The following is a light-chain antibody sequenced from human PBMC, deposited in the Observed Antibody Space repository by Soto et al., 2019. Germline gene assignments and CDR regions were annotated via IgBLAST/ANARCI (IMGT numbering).Light chain of an antibody. CDR1: SSDIGAYNY. V-gene: IGLV2-14*03. CDR3: SSYTIHSSVV. CDR2: DVS. J-gene: IGLJ7*01. Sequence: QSVLTQPASVSGSPGQPITISCSGTSSDIGAYNYVSWYQHYTGKAPKLVISDVSHRPSGVSSRFSGSKSGNTASLTISGLQAEDEADYYCSSYTIHSSVVFGGVTQLTVL.